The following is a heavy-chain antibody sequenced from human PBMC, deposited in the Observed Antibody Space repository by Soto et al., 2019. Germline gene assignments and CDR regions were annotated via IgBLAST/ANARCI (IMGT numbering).Heavy chain of an antibody. V-gene: IGHV3-73*01. CDR3: ARGITMVRGVINPRFYYYYGMDV. D-gene: IGHD3-10*01. J-gene: IGHJ6*02. CDR1: GGSFSGYY. CDR2: IGSRGESYAT. Sequence: ETLSLTCAVYGGSFSGYYWTCIRQPPGKGLEWLGRIGSRGESYATTYDVSVKGRFTISRDDSKNTLYLQMNSLRAEDTAVYYCARGITMVRGVINPRFYYYYGMDVWGQGTTVTVS.